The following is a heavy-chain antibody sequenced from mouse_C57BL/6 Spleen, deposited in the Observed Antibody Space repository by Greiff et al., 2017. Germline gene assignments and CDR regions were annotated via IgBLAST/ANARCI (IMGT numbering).Heavy chain of an antibody. CDR2: ISSGSSTI. Sequence: EVYLVESGGGLVKPGGSLKLSCAASGFTFSDYGMHWVRQAPEKGLEWVAYISSGSSTIYYADTVKGRFTISRDNAKNTLFLQMTSLRSEDTAMYYCARIYDGYYYYAMDYWGQGTSVTVSS. D-gene: IGHD2-3*01. J-gene: IGHJ4*01. CDR1: GFTFSDYG. CDR3: ARIYDGYYYYAMDY. V-gene: IGHV5-17*01.